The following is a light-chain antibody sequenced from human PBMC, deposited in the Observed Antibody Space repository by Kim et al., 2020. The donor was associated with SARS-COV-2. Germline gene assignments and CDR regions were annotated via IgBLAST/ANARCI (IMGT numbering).Light chain of an antibody. CDR3: KQCDKWPLT. Sequence: VSPGERATLSCRASQSVNSNLVWYQQEPGQAPRLLIYGASTRATGIPARFSGSGSGTEYTLTISSLQSEDFAVYYCKQCDKWPLTFGGGTKVDIK. CDR1: QSVNSN. V-gene: IGKV3-15*01. J-gene: IGKJ4*01. CDR2: GAS.